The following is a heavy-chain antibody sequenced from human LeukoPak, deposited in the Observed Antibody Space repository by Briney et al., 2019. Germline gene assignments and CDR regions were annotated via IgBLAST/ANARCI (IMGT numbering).Heavy chain of an antibody. V-gene: IGHV3-15*01. J-gene: IGHJ6*03. CDR1: GFTFSSYE. CDR3: TTGPEYDYVWGSYRSDYYYYYMDV. CDR2: IKSKTDGGTT. D-gene: IGHD3-16*02. Sequence: GGSLRLSCAASGFTFSSYEMNWVRQAPGKGLEWVGRIKSKTDGGTTDYAAPVKGRFTISRDDSKNTLYLQMNSLKTEDTAVYYCTTGPEYDYVWGSYRSDYYYYYMDVWGKGTTVTISS.